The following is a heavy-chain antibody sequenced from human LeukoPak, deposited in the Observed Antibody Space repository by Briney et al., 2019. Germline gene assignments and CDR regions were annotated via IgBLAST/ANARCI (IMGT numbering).Heavy chain of an antibody. CDR1: GFTFSSYS. CDR3: ARGVRRYCSSTSCYPFGY. V-gene: IGHV3-66*01. J-gene: IGHJ4*02. D-gene: IGHD2-2*01. Sequence: GGSLRLSCAASGFTFSSYSMNWVRQAPGKGLEWVSVIYSGGSTYYADSVKGRFTISRDNAKNSLYLQMNSLRAEDTAVYYCARGVRRYCSSTSCYPFGYWGQGTLVTVSS. CDR2: IYSGGST.